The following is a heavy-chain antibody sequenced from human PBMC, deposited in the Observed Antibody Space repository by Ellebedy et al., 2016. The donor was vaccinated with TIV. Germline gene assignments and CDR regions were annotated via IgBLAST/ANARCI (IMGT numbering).Heavy chain of an antibody. CDR2: IDDNGDKT. Sequence: GESLKISCAASGFNFGHYAMHWVRQAPGKGLEYVSAIDDNGDKTYYVNSVKGRFTISRDNAKNSLDLQMNSLRAEDTAVYYCARLNWRSGVSGFDIWGQGTMVTVSS. J-gene: IGHJ3*02. D-gene: IGHD1-1*01. CDR3: ARLNWRSGVSGFDI. V-gene: IGHV3-64*01. CDR1: GFNFGHYA.